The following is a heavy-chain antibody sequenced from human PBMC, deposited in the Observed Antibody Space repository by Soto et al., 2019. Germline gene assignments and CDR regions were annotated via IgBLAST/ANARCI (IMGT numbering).Heavy chain of an antibody. CDR3: AKDPHRYYYDSSGYYFDY. J-gene: IGHJ4*02. CDR1: GFTFSSYA. D-gene: IGHD3-22*01. CDR2: ISGSGGST. Sequence: HPGGSLRLSCAASGFTFSSYAMSWVRQAPGKGLEWVSAISGSGGSTYYADSVKGRFTISRDNSKNTLYLQMNSLRAEDTAVYYCAKDPHRYYYDSSGYYFDYWGQGTLVTVSS. V-gene: IGHV3-23*01.